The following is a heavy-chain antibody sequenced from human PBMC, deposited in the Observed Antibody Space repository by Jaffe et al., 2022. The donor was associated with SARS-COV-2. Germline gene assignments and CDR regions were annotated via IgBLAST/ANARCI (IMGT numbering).Heavy chain of an antibody. J-gene: IGHJ4*02. CDR2: ISGSGGST. CDR3: AKDRPYDILTGYYFKNPIDY. D-gene: IGHD3-9*01. V-gene: IGHV3-23*01. CDR1: GFTFSSYA. Sequence: EVQLLESGGGLVQPGGSLRLSCAASGFTFSSYAMSWVRQAPGKGLEWVSAISGSGGSTYYADSVKGRFTISRDNSKNTLYLQMNSLRAEDTAVYYCAKDRPYDILTGYYFKNPIDYWGQGTLVTVSS.